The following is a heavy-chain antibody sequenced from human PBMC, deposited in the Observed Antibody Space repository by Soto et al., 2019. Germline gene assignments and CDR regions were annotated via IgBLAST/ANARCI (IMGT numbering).Heavy chain of an antibody. Sequence: GGSLRLSCAASGFTFSSYGMHWVRQAPGKGLEWVAVIWYDGSNKYYADSVKGRFTISRDNSKNTLYLQMNSLRAEDTAVYYCARDNRAGGRLTVAGFDYWGQGTLVTVSS. CDR2: IWYDGSNK. V-gene: IGHV3-33*01. CDR3: ARDNRAGGRLTVAGFDY. D-gene: IGHD6-19*01. CDR1: GFTFSSYG. J-gene: IGHJ4*02.